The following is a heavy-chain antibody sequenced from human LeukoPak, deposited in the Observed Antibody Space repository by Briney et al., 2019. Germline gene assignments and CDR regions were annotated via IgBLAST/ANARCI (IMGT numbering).Heavy chain of an antibody. CDR1: GFTFSSYA. J-gene: IGHJ4*02. CDR2: ISYDGSNK. V-gene: IGHV3-30*04. D-gene: IGHD5-12*01. Sequence: GRSLRLSCAASGFTFSSYAMHWVRQAPGKGLGWVAVISYDGSNKYYADSVKGRFTISRDNSKNTLYLQMNSLRAEDTAVYYCARDRWDIVANFDYWGQGTLVTVSS. CDR3: ARDRWDIVANFDY.